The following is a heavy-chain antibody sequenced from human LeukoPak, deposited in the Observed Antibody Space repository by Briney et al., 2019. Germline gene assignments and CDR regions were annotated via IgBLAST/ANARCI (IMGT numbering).Heavy chain of an antibody. D-gene: IGHD5-12*01. CDR2: ISYDGSDK. CDR3: AKARGYSGYDPFDY. V-gene: IGHV3-30-3*01. CDR1: EITFSTYA. J-gene: IGHJ4*02. Sequence: PGGSLRLSCAASEITFSTYAMHWVRQAPGKGLEWVAVISYDGSDKYYADSVKGRFTISRDNSKNTLYLQMNSLRAEDTAVYYCAKARGYSGYDPFDYWGQETLVTVSS.